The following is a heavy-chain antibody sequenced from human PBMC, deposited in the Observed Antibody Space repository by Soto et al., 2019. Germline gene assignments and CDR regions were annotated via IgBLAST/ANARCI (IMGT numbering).Heavy chain of an antibody. V-gene: IGHV4-61*01. CDR1: GGSVSSDSFY. D-gene: IGHD3-22*01. J-gene: IGHJ4*02. CDR2: IYHSGST. Sequence: TLSLTCTVSGGSVSSDSFYWSWIRQPPGKGLEWIGFIYHSGSTNYNPSLNSRVTISVDTPKNQFSLKLTSVTAADTAIYYCARARYDNSGYYAENYPHYSGPGTLVTVST. CDR3: ARARYDNSGYYAENYPHY.